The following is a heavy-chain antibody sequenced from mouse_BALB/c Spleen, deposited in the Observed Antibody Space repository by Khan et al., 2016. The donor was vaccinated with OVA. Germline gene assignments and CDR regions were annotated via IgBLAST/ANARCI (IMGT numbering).Heavy chain of an antibody. CDR3: AREGAYYRSDGWFAY. V-gene: IGHV1-4*01. CDR1: GYTFTSYT. J-gene: IGHJ3*01. D-gene: IGHD2-14*01. CDR2: INPSSGYT. Sequence: QVRLQQSGAELARPGASVKMSCKASGYTFTSYTMHWVKQRPGQGLEWIGYINPSSGYTNYNQKFKDKATLTADKSSSTAYMQLSSLTSEDSAVYYCAREGAYYRSDGWFAYWARGLWSLSLQ.